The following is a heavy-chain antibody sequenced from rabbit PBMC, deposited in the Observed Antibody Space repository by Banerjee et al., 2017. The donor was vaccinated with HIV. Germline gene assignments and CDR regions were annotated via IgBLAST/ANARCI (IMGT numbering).Heavy chain of an antibody. V-gene: IGHV1S40*01. CDR1: GFSFSSSYD. D-gene: IGHD7-1*01. CDR2: IYAGSSGST. CDR3: ARCAGYGGYGGGYFNL. J-gene: IGHJ4*01. Sequence: QSLEESGGDLVKPGASLTLTCTASGFSFSSSYDMCWVRQAPGKGLEWSACIYAGSSGSTYYASWAKGRFTISKTSSTTVTLQMTSLTAADTATYFCARCAGYGGYGGGYFNLWGPGTLVTVS.